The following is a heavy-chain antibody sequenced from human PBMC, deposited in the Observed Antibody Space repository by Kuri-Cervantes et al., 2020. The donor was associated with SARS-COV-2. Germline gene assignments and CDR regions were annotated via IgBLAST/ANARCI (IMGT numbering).Heavy chain of an antibody. J-gene: IGHJ4*02. D-gene: IGHD2-21*01. CDR2: ISYDGKNK. V-gene: IGHV3-30*18. Sequence: GGSLRLSCVASGFNFSTTDMHWARQAPGKGLEWVTFISYDGKNKKCMASGKGRFTISRDNSQNTLHLQMKSLRDEDTAIYYCAKDRAGVHDFWGQGTLVTVSS. CDR3: AKDRAGVHDF. CDR1: GFNFSTTD.